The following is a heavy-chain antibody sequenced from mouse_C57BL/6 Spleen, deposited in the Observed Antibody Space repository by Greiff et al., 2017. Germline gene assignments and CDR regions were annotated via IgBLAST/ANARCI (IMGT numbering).Heavy chain of an antibody. V-gene: IGHV1-15*01. CDR2: LDPETGGT. CDR3: TRARHYYGSSYGYFDV. D-gene: IGHD1-1*01. Sequence: VQLQQSGAELVRPGASVTLSCKASGYTFTDYEMHWVKQTPLHGLEWIGALDPETGGTAYNQKFTGKAILTAAKSSSTAYMELRSLTSEDSAVYYSTRARHYYGSSYGYFDVWGTGTTVTVSA. J-gene: IGHJ1*03. CDR1: GYTFTDYE.